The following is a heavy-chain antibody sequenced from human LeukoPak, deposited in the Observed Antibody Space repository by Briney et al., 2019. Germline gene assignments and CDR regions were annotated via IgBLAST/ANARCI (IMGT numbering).Heavy chain of an antibody. CDR3: ARAKLLHYYYYMDV. CDR1: GGSISSYY. V-gene: IGHV4-4*09. J-gene: IGHJ6*03. CDR2: IYTSGST. D-gene: IGHD2-15*01. Sequence: SETLSLTCTVSGGSISSYYWSWIRQPPGKGLEWIGYIYTSGSTNYNPSLKSRVAMSVDTSKNQFSLKLSSVTAADTAVYYCARAKLLHYYYYMDVWGKGTTVTVSS.